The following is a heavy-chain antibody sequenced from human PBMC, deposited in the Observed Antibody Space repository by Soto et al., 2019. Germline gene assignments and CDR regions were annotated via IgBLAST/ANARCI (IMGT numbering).Heavy chain of an antibody. J-gene: IGHJ4*02. CDR1: GFTFSSYA. V-gene: IGHV3-23*01. CDR3: AREGTYCSGGSCYPHFDY. Sequence: EVQLLESGGGLVQPGGSLRLSCAASGFTFSSYAMSWVRQAPGKGLEWVSAISGSGGSTYYADSVKGRFTISRDNSKNTLYLQMNSLRAEDTAVYYCAREGTYCSGGSCYPHFDYWGQGTLVTVSS. CDR2: ISGSGGST. D-gene: IGHD2-15*01.